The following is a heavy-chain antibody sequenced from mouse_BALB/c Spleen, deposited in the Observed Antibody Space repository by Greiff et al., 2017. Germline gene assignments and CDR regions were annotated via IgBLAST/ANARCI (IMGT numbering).Heavy chain of an antibody. J-gene: IGHJ1*01. Sequence: EVKLMESGGGLVKPGGSLKLSCAASGFTFSSYAMSWVRQSPEKRLEWVAEISSGGSYTYYPDTVTGRFTISRDNAKNTLYLEMSSLRSEDTAMYYCAREGYEVPYWYFDVWGAGTTVTVSS. D-gene: IGHD3-1*01. CDR1: GFTFSSYA. V-gene: IGHV5-9-4*01. CDR2: ISSGGSYT. CDR3: AREGYEVPYWYFDV.